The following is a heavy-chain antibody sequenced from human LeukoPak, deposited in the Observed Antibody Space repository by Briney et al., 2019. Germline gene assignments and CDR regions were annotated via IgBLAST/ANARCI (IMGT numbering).Heavy chain of an antibody. D-gene: IGHD7-27*01. Sequence: PGGSLRLSCAASGFTFSSYWMHWVRQAPGKGLEWVATIKQDGSEIYYVDSVKGRFTISRDNAKNSLYLQMNSLRAEDTAVYYCAKDHGLGGYYYYYYMDVWGKGTTVTVSS. CDR3: AKDHGLGGYYYYYYMDV. J-gene: IGHJ6*03. V-gene: IGHV3-7*01. CDR1: GFTFSSYW. CDR2: IKQDGSEI.